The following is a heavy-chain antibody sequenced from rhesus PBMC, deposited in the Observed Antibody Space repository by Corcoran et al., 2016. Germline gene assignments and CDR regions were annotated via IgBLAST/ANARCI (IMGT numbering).Heavy chain of an antibody. J-gene: IGHJ6*01. CDR3: ASPAYSINNYYGLDS. CDR2: ITGKNTST. V-gene: IGHV4S10*01. D-gene: IGHD6-13*01. Sequence: QVQLQESGPGVVKPSETLSLTCAVSCGSISDSYRWSWIRQPPGKGLEWIGYITGKNTSTHYNPDLNSRVTISTDTSKSQFSLKLSSVTAADTAVYYCASPAYSINNYYGLDSWGQGVVVTVSS. CDR1: CGSISDSYR.